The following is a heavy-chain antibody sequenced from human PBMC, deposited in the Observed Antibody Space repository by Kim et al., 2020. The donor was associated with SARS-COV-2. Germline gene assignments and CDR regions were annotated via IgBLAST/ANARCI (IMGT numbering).Heavy chain of an antibody. D-gene: IGHD3-3*01. V-gene: IGHV4-39*01. Sequence: SETLSLTCTVSGGSISSSSYYWGWIRQPPGKGLEWIGSIYYSGSTYYNPSLKSRVTISVDTSKNQFSLKLSSVTAADTAVYYCAIITIFGVVSYGMDVWGQGTTVTVSS. CDR2: IYYSGST. CDR1: GGSISSSSYY. J-gene: IGHJ6*02. CDR3: AIITIFGVVSYGMDV.